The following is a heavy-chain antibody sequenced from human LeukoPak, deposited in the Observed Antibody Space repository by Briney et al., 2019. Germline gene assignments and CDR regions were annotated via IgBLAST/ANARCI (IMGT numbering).Heavy chain of an antibody. D-gene: IGHD3-3*01. CDR2: ISSSGSTI. Sequence: GGSLRLSCAASGFTFSDYYMSWIRQAPGKGLEWVSYISSSGSTIYYADSVKGRFTISRDNAKNSLHLQMNSLRAEDTAVYYCAREGFLEWSYGMDVWGQGTTVTVSS. J-gene: IGHJ6*02. CDR1: GFTFSDYY. V-gene: IGHV3-11*01. CDR3: AREGFLEWSYGMDV.